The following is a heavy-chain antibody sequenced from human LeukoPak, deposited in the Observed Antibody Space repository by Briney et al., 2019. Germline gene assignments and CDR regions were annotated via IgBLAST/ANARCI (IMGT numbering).Heavy chain of an antibody. Sequence: GESLKISCKGSGYSFTSYWIGWVRQMPGKGLEWMGIMYPGDSDTRYSPSFQGQVTISADKSISTAYLQWSSLKASDTAMYYCARDIVVVPAATGRGYYYGMDVWGKGTTVTVSS. D-gene: IGHD2-2*01. CDR1: GYSFTSYW. V-gene: IGHV5-51*01. CDR3: ARDIVVVPAATGRGYYYGMDV. J-gene: IGHJ6*04. CDR2: MYPGDSDT.